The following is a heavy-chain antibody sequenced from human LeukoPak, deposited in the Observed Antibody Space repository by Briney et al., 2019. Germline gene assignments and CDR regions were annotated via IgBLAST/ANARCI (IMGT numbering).Heavy chain of an antibody. D-gene: IGHD3-22*01. J-gene: IGHJ4*02. CDR2: IYSGGST. V-gene: IGHV3-53*01. CDR3: ARDFYYDSSGYGY. Sequence: ETLSLTCTVSGGSISSGDYYWSWVRQAPGKGLEWVSVIYSGGSTYYADSVKGRFTISRDNSKNTLYLQMNSLRAEDTAVYYCARDFYYDSSGYGYWGQGTLVTVSS. CDR1: GGSISSGDYY.